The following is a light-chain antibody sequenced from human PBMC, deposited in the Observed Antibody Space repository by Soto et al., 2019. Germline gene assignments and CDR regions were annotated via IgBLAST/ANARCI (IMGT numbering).Light chain of an antibody. Sequence: DIQMTQSPSSLSASVGDRVTITCRASQSISSYLNWYQQKPGKAPKLLIYAASSLQSEVPSRFSGSGSGTDFTLTISSLQPEDFATYYCQQSYSLLTFGGGTKVEIK. CDR1: QSISSY. J-gene: IGKJ4*01. V-gene: IGKV1-39*01. CDR2: AAS. CDR3: QQSYSLLT.